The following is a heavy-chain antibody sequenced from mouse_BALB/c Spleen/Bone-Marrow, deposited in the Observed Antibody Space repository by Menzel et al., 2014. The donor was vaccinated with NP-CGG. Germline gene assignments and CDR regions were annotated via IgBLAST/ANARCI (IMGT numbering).Heavy chain of an antibody. J-gene: IGHJ3*01. D-gene: IGHD2-14*01. V-gene: IGHV1-9*01. Sequence: VQLVESGAELKKPGASVKISCKATGYTFSSYWLEWVKQRPGHGLEWIGEILPGSDSTNYNEKFKGKATFTADTSSNTAYMQLSSLTSEDSAVYYCARRGYDGAYWGQGTLVTVSA. CDR2: ILPGSDST. CDR1: GYTFSSYW. CDR3: ARRGYDGAY.